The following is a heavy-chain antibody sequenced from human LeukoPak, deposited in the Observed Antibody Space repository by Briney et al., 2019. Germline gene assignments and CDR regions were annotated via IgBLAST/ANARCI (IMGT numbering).Heavy chain of an antibody. V-gene: IGHV4-4*07. CDR1: GGSISSYY. CDR2: IYISGST. D-gene: IGHD3-3*01. J-gene: IGHJ6*03. Sequence: SETLSLTCTVSGGSISSYYWSWIRQPAGKGLEWIGRIYISGSTNYNPSLKSRVTMSVDTSKNQFSLKLSSVTAADTAVYYCARDAKTPYYDFWSGHWGYYYYYMDVWGKGTTVTVSS. CDR3: ARDAKTPYYDFWSGHWGYYYYYMDV.